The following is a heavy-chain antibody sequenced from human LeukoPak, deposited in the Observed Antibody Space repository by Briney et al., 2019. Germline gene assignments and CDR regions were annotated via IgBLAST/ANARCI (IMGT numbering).Heavy chain of an antibody. V-gene: IGHV1-46*01. J-gene: IGHJ4*02. CDR2: INPSGGST. D-gene: IGHD1-26*01. CDR3: ARDAMYVSVGAN. Sequence: ASVKVSCKTSGYIFAHNGISWVRQAPGQGLEWMGIINPSGGSTSYAQKFQGRVTMTRDTSTSTVYMELSSLRSEDTAVYYCARDAMYVSVGANWGQGTLVTVSS. CDR1: GYIFAHNG.